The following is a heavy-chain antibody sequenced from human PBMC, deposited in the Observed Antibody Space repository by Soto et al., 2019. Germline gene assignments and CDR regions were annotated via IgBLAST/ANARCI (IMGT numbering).Heavy chain of an antibody. CDR1: GYTFADYY. CDR3: ARYPVLNWNLFHYTMDV. CDR2: INPNTAFT. Sequence: GSVKVSCKASGYTFADYYLHWVRQAPGQGLEWMGWINPNTAFTKYAQNFQGRVTMTSDTSISTAYMELSSLRSDDTAVYYCARYPVLNWNLFHYTMDVWGHGTTVTVSS. J-gene: IGHJ6*02. D-gene: IGHD1-1*01. V-gene: IGHV1-2*02.